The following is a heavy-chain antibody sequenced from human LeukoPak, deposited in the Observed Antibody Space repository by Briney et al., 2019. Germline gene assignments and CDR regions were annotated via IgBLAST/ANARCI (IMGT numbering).Heavy chain of an antibody. Sequence: SETLSLTCTVSGGSISSGSYYWSWIRQPAGKGLEWIGGIYTSGSINYNPSLKSRVTISVDTSKKQFSMKLSSVTAADTAVYYCARVFDFWSGYPVDAFDIGGQGTMVTVSA. D-gene: IGHD3-3*01. CDR3: ARVFDFWSGYPVDAFDI. CDR1: GGSISSGSYY. CDR2: IYTSGSI. V-gene: IGHV4-61*02. J-gene: IGHJ3*02.